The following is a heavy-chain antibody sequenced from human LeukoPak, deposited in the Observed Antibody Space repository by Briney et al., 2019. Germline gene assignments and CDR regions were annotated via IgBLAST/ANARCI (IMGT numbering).Heavy chain of an antibody. CDR1: GGTFSSYA. Sequence: GASVKVSCKASGGTFSSYAISWVRQAPGQGLEWMGRIIPILGIANYAQKLQGRVTITADKSTSTAYMELSSLRSEDTAVYYCARVGRLGYCSGGSCYPNFDYWGQGTLVTVSS. CDR2: IIPILGIA. V-gene: IGHV1-69*04. CDR3: ARVGRLGYCSGGSCYPNFDY. D-gene: IGHD2-15*01. J-gene: IGHJ4*02.